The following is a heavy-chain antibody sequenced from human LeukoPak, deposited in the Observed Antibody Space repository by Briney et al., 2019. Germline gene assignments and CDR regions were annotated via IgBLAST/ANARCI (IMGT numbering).Heavy chain of an antibody. V-gene: IGHV1-69*01. CDR3: ARYYSGSYYGGAFDI. CDR2: ITPIFGTA. Sequence: SVKVSCKASGGTFSSYAISWVRQAPGQGLEWMGGITPIFGTANYAHKFQGRGTITADESTSTAYMALSRLRSEDTAVYYCARYYSGSYYGGAFDIWGQGTMVTVSS. J-gene: IGHJ3*02. CDR1: GGTFSSYA. D-gene: IGHD1-26*01.